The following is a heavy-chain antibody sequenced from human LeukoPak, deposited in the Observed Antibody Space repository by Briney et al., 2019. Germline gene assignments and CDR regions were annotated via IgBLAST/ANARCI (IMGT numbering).Heavy chain of an antibody. D-gene: IGHD2-21*02. Sequence: AASVKVSCKVSGYTLTELSMHWVRQAPGKGLEWMGGFHPENGETIYAQKFQGRVNMTEDTSTETAYMELSDLRSEDTAVYYCATVRLQWYFDYWGQGTLVTVSS. V-gene: IGHV1-24*01. J-gene: IGHJ4*02. CDR2: FHPENGET. CDR3: ATVRLQWYFDY. CDR1: GYTLTELS.